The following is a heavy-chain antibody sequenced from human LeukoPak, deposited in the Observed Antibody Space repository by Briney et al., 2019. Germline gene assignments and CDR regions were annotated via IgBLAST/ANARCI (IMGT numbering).Heavy chain of an antibody. CDR3: ARAPSYDFWSGYYYYYYYMDV. CDR1: GGSISSGSYY. J-gene: IGHJ6*03. D-gene: IGHD3-3*01. Sequence: SQTLSLTCTVSGGSISSGSYYWSWIRQPAGKGLEWIGRIYTSGSTNYNPSLKSRVTISVDTSKNQFSLKLSSVTAADTAVYYCARAPSYDFWSGYYYYYYYMDVWGKGPRSPSP. V-gene: IGHV4-61*02. CDR2: IYTSGST.